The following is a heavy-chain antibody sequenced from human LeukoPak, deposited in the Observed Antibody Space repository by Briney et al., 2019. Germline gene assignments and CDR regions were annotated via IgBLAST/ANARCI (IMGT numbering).Heavy chain of an antibody. V-gene: IGHV4-59*01. CDR3: ACGGWYSGSYYDAFDI. J-gene: IGHJ3*02. CDR1: VGFISSYY. D-gene: IGHD1-26*01. Sequence: PSETLSLTCTVSVGFISSYYWSWIRQPPGKGLEWIGYIYYSGSTNYNPSLKSRVTISVDTSKNQFSLKLSSVTAAETAVYYCACGGWYSGSYYDAFDIWGQGTVVTVSS. CDR2: IYYSGST.